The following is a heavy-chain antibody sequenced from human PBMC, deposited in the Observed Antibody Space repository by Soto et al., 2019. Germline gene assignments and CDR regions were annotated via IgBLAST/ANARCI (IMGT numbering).Heavy chain of an antibody. J-gene: IGHJ6*02. D-gene: IGHD6-19*01. CDR2: TYYRSKWYN. V-gene: IGHV6-1*01. CDR3: AREPSRAVAPVGGVSYYYYGMDV. CDR1: GDSVSSNSAA. Sequence: SQTLSLTCVISGDSVSSNSAAWNWIRQSPSRGLEWLGRTYYRSKWYNDYAVSVKGRITINPDTSKNQFSLQLNSVTPEDTAVYYCAREPSRAVAPVGGVSYYYYGMDVWGQGTTVTVSS.